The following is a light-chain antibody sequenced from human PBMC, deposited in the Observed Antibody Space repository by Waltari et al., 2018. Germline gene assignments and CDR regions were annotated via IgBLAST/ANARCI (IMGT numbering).Light chain of an antibody. V-gene: IGKV1-5*03. CDR3: QHYNSYSYT. Sequence: DIQMTQSPSTLSASVGDRVTVTCRASQSISCWLAWYQHQPGKAPKLLIYKASTLESGVPSRFSGSGAGTEFTLTISSLQPDDFATYYCQHYNSYSYTFGQGTKLGIK. J-gene: IGKJ2*01. CDR1: QSISCW. CDR2: KAS.